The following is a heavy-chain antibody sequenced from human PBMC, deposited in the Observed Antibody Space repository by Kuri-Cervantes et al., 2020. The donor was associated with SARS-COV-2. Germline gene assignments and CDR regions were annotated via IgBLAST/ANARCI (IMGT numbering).Heavy chain of an antibody. V-gene: IGHV3-64*01. J-gene: IGHJ3*02. CDR3: ANPGRNDAFDI. CDR1: GFTFSSYA. D-gene: IGHD2-8*02. CDR2: ISSNGGST. Sequence: GESLKISCAASGFTFSSYAMHWVRQAPGKGLEYVSAISSNGGSTYYANSVKGRFTISRDNSKNTLYLQMNSLRAEDTAVYYCANPGRNDAFDIWGQGTMVTVSS.